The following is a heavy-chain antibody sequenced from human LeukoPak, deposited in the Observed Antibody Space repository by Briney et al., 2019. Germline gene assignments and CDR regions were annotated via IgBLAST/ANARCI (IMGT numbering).Heavy chain of an antibody. Sequence: GGSLRLSCAASGFTFSSYTMNWVRQAPGKGLEWVSSISSSYSYVYYADSVKGRFTISRDDAKNSLYLQMNSLRAEDTAVYYCARGGLGNFDWGQGTLVTVSS. CDR2: ISSSYSYV. CDR3: ARGGLGNFD. CDR1: GFTFSSYT. V-gene: IGHV3-21*01. J-gene: IGHJ4*02. D-gene: IGHD4-23*01.